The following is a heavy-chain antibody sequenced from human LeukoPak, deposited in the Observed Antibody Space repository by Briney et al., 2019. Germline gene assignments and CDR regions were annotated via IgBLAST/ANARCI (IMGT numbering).Heavy chain of an antibody. V-gene: IGHV4-4*07. CDR3: AGLRGIAARPYYYYGMGV. J-gene: IGHJ6*02. Sequence: SETLSLTCTVSGGSISSYYWSWVRQPAGKGLEWIGRIYTSGSTNYNPSLKSRVTMSVDTSKNQFSLKLSSVTAADTAVYYCAGLRGIAARPYYYYGMGVWGQGTTVTVSS. CDR1: GGSISSYY. CDR2: IYTSGST. D-gene: IGHD6-6*01.